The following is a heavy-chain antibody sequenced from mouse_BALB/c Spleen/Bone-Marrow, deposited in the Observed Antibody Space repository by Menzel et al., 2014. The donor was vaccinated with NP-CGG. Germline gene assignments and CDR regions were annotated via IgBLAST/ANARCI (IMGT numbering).Heavy chain of an antibody. CDR3: ASRGYAMDY. V-gene: IGHV1-9*01. Sequence: VQLQQSGAELMKPGASVKISCKATGYTFSSYWIEWIKQRPGHGLEWIGETLPGSGSSSYNEKFKGKATFTADTSSNTAYMQLSSLTSEDSAVYYCASRGYAMDYWGQGTSVTVSS. CDR2: TLPGSGSS. J-gene: IGHJ4*01. CDR1: GYTFSSYW.